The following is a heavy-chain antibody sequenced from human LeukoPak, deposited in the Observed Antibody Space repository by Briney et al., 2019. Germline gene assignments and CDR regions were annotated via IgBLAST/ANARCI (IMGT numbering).Heavy chain of an antibody. CDR2: IYSGGST. CDR1: GFTVSSNY. CDR3: ARDSPYGTAGY. J-gene: IGHJ4*02. Sequence: PGGSLRLSCAVSGFTVSSNYMSWVRQAPGKGLEWVSIIYSGGSTYYADSVKGRFTISRDNSKNSLYLQMNSLRAEDTAVYYCARDSPYGTAGYWGQGTLVTVSS. V-gene: IGHV3-66*01. D-gene: IGHD2-8*02.